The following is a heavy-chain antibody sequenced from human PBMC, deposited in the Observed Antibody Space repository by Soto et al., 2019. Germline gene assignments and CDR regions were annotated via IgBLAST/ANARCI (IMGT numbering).Heavy chain of an antibody. D-gene: IGHD2-15*01. J-gene: IGHJ4*02. CDR3: ARRGAYCSGGTCYHFDY. CDR1: GYTFTTYG. Sequence: ASVKVSCKASGYTFTTYGITWVRQAPGQGLEWMGWISTYNGNTNYEQKLQGRVTMTTDTLTSTAYMELRSLRSDDTAVYYCARRGAYCSGGTCYHFDYWGQGTLVTVSS. V-gene: IGHV1-18*04. CDR2: ISTYNGNT.